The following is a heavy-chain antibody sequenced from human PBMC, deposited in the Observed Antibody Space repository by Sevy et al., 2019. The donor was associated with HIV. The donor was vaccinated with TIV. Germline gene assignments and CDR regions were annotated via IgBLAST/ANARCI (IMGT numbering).Heavy chain of an antibody. CDR2: ISVHTGNT. V-gene: IGHV1-18*01. D-gene: IGHD3-22*01. Sequence: ASVKVSCKASGYTFSSYGISWVRQAPGQGLEWMVWISVHTGNTNFGQKIQGRLTMTTDTSTGTAYMELRSLRSDDTAVYYCARDTYYYHTNDAFDIWGQGTMVTVSS. J-gene: IGHJ3*02. CDR1: GYTFSSYG. CDR3: ARDTYYYHTNDAFDI.